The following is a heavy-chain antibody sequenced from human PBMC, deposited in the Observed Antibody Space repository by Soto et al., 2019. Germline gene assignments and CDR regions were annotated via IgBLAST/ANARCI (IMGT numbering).Heavy chain of an antibody. CDR1: GGTFSSYA. D-gene: IGHD2-21*02. Sequence: QVQLVQSGAEVKKPGSSVKVSCKASGGTFSSYAISWVRQAPGQGLEWMGGIIPIFGTANYAQKFQGRVTITADETTSTAYMELSSLRSDDTAVYYCASYFQCGVVTSFDCWGQGTLVTVSS. CDR3: ASYFQCGVVTSFDC. J-gene: IGHJ4*02. V-gene: IGHV1-69*01. CDR2: IIPIFGTA.